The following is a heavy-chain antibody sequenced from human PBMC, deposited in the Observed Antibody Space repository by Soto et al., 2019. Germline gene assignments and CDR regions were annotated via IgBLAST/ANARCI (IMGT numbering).Heavy chain of an antibody. V-gene: IGHV1-69*12. CDR1: GGTFSSYA. CDR3: ARNQVVVTAEMPYYFDY. D-gene: IGHD2-21*02. J-gene: IGHJ4*02. CDR2: IIPIFGTA. Sequence: QVQLVQSGAEVKKPGSSVKVSCKASGGTFSSYAISWVRQAPGQGLEWMGGIIPIFGTANYAQKFQGRVTITAAESTSTAYMGLSSLRSEDTAVYYCARNQVVVTAEMPYYFDYWGPGTLVTVSS.